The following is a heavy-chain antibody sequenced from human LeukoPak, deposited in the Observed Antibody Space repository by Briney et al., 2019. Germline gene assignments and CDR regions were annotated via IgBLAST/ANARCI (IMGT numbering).Heavy chain of an antibody. Sequence: GESLKISCKGSGYSFTSYWIGWVRQMPGKGLEWMGIIYPGDSDTRYSPSFQGQVTISADKSISTAYLQWSSLKASDTAMYYCARLAYSSSRYYYYYMDVWGKGTTVTISS. V-gene: IGHV5-51*01. J-gene: IGHJ6*03. CDR1: GYSFTSYW. D-gene: IGHD6-13*01. CDR3: ARLAYSSSRYYYYYMDV. CDR2: IYPGDSDT.